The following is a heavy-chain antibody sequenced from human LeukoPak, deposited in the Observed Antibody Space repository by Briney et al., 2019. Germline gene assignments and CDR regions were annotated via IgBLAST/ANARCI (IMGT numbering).Heavy chain of an antibody. CDR2: INTDGSRT. J-gene: IGHJ4*02. V-gene: IGHV3-74*01. CDR1: GFTFSTYW. Sequence: HAGGSLRLSCVASGFTFSTYWMHWVRQAPGEGLVWVSRINTDGSRTTYADSVKGRFTISRDNAKNTLYLQMHSLRAEDTAVYYCARDFTGYGYIGLDSWGQGTLVTVS. D-gene: IGHD5-12*01. CDR3: ARDFTGYGYIGLDS.